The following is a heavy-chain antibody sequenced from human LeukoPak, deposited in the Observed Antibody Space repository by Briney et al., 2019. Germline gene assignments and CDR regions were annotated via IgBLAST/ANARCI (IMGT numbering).Heavy chain of an antibody. J-gene: IGHJ6*02. CDR1: GFTFSGSA. CDR2: IRSKANSYAT. Sequence: GGSLRPSCAASGFTFSGSAMHWVRQASGKGLEWVGRIRSKANSYATAYAASVKGRFTISRDDSKNTAYLQMNSLKTEDTAVYYCTRPFYGDYYYYGMDIWGQGTTVTVSS. D-gene: IGHD4-17*01. CDR3: TRPFYGDYYYYGMDI. V-gene: IGHV3-73*01.